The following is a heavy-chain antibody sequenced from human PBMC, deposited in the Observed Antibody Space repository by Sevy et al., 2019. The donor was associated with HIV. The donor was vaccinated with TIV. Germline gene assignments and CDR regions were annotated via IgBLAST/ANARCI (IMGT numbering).Heavy chain of an antibody. CDR3: AKGSHNTGWFPDY. V-gene: IGHV3-23*01. CDR1: GSTFRSYA. Sequence: GGSLRLSCAASGSTFRSYARSWVRQPPGEGLEWVSPIIGIGSTKYYEASGGGRFTIFRDNSNNILYLQMNSLRAEDTAVYFCAKGSHNTGWFPDYWGQGTLVTVSS. D-gene: IGHD6-19*01. J-gene: IGHJ4*02. CDR2: IIGIGSTK.